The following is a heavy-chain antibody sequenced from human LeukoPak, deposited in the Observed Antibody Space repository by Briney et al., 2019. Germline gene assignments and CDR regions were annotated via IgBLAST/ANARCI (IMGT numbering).Heavy chain of an antibody. CDR3: ARDNYYASSGYYYIDY. V-gene: IGHV3-30-3*01. J-gene: IGHJ4*02. D-gene: IGHD3-22*01. CDR2: TTKDGSNN. Sequence: GRSLRLSWAASGFTFTTYAIHCVRQAPGKGLEWLSYTTKDGSNNYYAASVKDRFTISRDKSKITLYLQMNGLRAEDTAVYYCARDNYYASSGYYYIDYWGQGTLVTVSS. CDR1: GFTFTTYA.